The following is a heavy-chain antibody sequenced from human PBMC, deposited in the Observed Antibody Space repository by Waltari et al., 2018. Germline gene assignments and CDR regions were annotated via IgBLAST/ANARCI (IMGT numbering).Heavy chain of an antibody. Sequence: QVQLQESGPGLVKPSETLSLTCAVSGYSISSGYYWGWIRQPPGKGLEWLGSIYHSGATYSNPPPRVRFPLPEDTPKNRSSRRLGSWTAADRAGYSLPGHSGSSSSDYFDYGAQGTLSTSSS. D-gene: IGHD6-6*01. CDR2: IYHSGAT. V-gene: IGHV4-38-2*01. CDR3: PGHSGSSSSDYFDY. CDR1: GYSISSGYY. J-gene: IGHJ4*02.